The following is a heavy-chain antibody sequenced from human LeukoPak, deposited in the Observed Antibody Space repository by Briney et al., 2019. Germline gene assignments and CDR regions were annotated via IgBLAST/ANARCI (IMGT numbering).Heavy chain of an antibody. V-gene: IGHV3-11*04. CDR2: ISSSGSII. Sequence: GGSLRLSCAASGFTFSDYYMYWIRQAPGKGLEWVSSISSSGSIIYYADSVKGRFTISRDNAKNSLYLQMNSLRAEDTAVYYCARGEDYDYVWGSYGEYWGQGTLVTVSS. CDR1: GFTFSDYY. CDR3: ARGEDYDYVWGSYGEY. J-gene: IGHJ4*02. D-gene: IGHD3-16*01.